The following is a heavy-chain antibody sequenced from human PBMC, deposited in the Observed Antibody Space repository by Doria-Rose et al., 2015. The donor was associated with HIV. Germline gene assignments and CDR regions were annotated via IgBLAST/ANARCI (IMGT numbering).Heavy chain of an antibody. CDR2: IFSGDER. Sequence: TLKESGPVLVKPTETLTLTCTVSGVSLSSPGMGVSWIRQPPGKALEWLANIFSGDERSYKTSLKSRLTISRGASKSQVVLTMTDMDPVDTATYYCARIKSSRWYHKYYFDFWGQEPWSSSPQ. D-gene: IGHD6-13*01. V-gene: IGHV2-26*01. CDR3: ARIKSSRWYHKYYFDF. CDR1: GVSLSSPGMG. J-gene: IGHJ4*01.